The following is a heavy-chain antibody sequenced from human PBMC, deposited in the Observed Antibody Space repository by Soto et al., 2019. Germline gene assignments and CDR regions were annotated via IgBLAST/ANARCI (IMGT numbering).Heavy chain of an antibody. CDR1: GFTFDDYA. D-gene: IGHD6-13*01. J-gene: IGHJ4*02. CDR3: AKGHGYSSSWCFDY. CDR2: ISWNSGSI. V-gene: IGHV3-9*01. Sequence: EVQLVESGGGLVQPGRSLRLSCAASGFTFDDYAMHWVRQAPGKGLEWVSGISWNSGSIGYADSVKGRFTISRDNAKNSLYLQMNSLRAEDTALYYCAKGHGYSSSWCFDYWGKGTLVTVSS.